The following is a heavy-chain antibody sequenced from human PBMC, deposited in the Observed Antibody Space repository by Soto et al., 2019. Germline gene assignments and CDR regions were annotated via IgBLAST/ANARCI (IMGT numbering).Heavy chain of an antibody. CDR3: ARIRSVFSGGRNDY. CDR2: VYDRATT. V-gene: IGHV4-59*08. CDR1: GGSISTYY. Sequence: SETLSLTCTLSGGSISTYYWSWIRQPPGKGLEWIGYVYDRATTSYNPSLKTRVTISADTSKNQFSLNLRSVTAADTAVYFCARIRSVFSGGRNDYWGQG. D-gene: IGHD2-15*01. J-gene: IGHJ4*02.